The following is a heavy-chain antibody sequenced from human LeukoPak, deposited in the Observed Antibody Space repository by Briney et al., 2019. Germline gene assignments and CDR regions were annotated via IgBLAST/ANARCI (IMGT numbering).Heavy chain of an antibody. V-gene: IGHV3-23*01. CDR2: ISGSGGST. D-gene: IGHD3-16*01. CDR3: AKDEFGGGAHYFDY. Sequence: GGSLRLSCAVSGFTFSNYAMSWVRQAPGKGLAWVSAISGSGGSTYYADSVKGRFTISRDNSKNTLYLQMNSLRAEDTAVYYCAKDEFGGGAHYFDYWGQGTLVTVSS. J-gene: IGHJ4*02. CDR1: GFTFSNYA.